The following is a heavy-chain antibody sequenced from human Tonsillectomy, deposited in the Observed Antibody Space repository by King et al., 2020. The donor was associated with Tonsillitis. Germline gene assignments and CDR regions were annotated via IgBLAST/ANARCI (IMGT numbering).Heavy chain of an antibody. V-gene: IGHV3-23*04. J-gene: IGHJ2*01. CDR1: GSTFSSYA. D-gene: IGHD1-14*01. CDR3: AKAVQPNRDWYFDR. CDR2: FSGSGGST. Sequence: VQLVESGGGLVPPGGSLSLSCAASGSTFSSYAMSWVRPARGKVLECVSAFSGSGGSTYNAHYVKGRFTISRDNSKNTLYLRMNSLRAEDTDIYYCAKAVQPNRDWYFDRWGRGTLVTVSS.